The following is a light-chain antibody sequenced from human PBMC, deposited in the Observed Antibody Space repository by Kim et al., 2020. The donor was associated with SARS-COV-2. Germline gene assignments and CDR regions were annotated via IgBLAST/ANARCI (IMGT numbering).Light chain of an antibody. Sequence: ASVGDRVTSTCRASQSVSIWLAWYQQKPGKAPKLLIYKASSLESGVPSRFSGSGSGTEFTLTISSLQPDDFATYYCQQYDSYSITFGQGTRLEIK. V-gene: IGKV1-5*03. J-gene: IGKJ5*01. CDR2: KAS. CDR3: QQYDSYSIT. CDR1: QSVSIW.